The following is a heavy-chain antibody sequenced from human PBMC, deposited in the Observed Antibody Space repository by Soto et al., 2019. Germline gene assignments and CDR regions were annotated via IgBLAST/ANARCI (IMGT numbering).Heavy chain of an antibody. Sequence: GASVKVSCKASGGTFSSYAISWLRQAPGQGLEWMGGIIPIFGTANYTQKFQGRVTITADKSTSTAYMELSSLRSEDTAVYYCAGGRSSYYGSGSYYPLAYFDYWGQGTLVTVSS. CDR1: GGTFSSYA. D-gene: IGHD3-10*01. V-gene: IGHV1-69*06. CDR3: AGGRSSYYGSGSYYPLAYFDY. J-gene: IGHJ4*02. CDR2: IIPIFGTA.